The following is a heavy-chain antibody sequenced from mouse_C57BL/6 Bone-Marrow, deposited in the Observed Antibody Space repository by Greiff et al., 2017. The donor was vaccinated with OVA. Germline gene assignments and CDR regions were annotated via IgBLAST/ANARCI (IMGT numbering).Heavy chain of an antibody. CDR3: ARHYYGSSAYWYFDV. Sequence: DVKLVESGGDLVKPGGSLKLSCAASGFTFSSYGMSWVRQTPDKRLEWVATISSGGSYTYYPDSVKGRFTISRDNAKNTLYLQMSSLKSEDTAMYYCARHYYGSSAYWYFDVWGTGTTVTVSS. J-gene: IGHJ1*03. CDR2: ISSGGSYT. CDR1: GFTFSSYG. D-gene: IGHD1-1*01. V-gene: IGHV5-6*02.